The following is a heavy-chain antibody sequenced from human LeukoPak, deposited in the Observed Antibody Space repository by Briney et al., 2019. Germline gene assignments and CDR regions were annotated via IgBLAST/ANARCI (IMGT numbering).Heavy chain of an antibody. Sequence: GGSLRLSCAASGFTFSSYGMHWVRQAPGKGLEWVAVIWYDGSNKYYADSVKGRFTISRDNSKNTLYLQMNSLRAEDTAVYYCAKGAVAGTPNDYWGQGTLVTVSS. D-gene: IGHD6-19*01. CDR3: AKGAVAGTPNDY. CDR1: GFTFSSYG. J-gene: IGHJ4*02. CDR2: IWYDGSNK. V-gene: IGHV3-33*06.